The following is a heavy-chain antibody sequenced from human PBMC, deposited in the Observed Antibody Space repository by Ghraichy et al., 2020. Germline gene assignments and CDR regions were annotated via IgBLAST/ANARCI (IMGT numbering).Heavy chain of an antibody. J-gene: IGHJ3*02. V-gene: IGHV4-38-2*02. CDR3: ARVNGGLVAFDI. CDR1: GYSIRSGFY. D-gene: IGHD2-21*01. Sequence: ETLSLTCTVSGYSIRSGFYWGWIRQPPGKGLEWIGSLYHGGGTYYNPSLKSRVTTSVDTSKNQFSLKLTSVTAADTAVYYCARVNGGLVAFDIWGQGTMVTVSS. CDR2: LYHGGGT.